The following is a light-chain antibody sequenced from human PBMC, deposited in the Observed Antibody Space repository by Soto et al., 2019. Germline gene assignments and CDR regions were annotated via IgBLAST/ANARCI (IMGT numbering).Light chain of an antibody. CDR1: SSDVGGYNY. J-gene: IGLJ1*01. CDR2: EVS. Sequence: QSVLTQPPSASGSPGQSVTISCTGASSDVGGYNYVSWYQQHPGKAPKLMIYEVSMRPSGVPDRFSGSKSGNTASLTVSGLQAEDEADYYCSSYAGSNNLEVFGTGTKVTVL. CDR3: SSYAGSNNLEV. V-gene: IGLV2-8*01.